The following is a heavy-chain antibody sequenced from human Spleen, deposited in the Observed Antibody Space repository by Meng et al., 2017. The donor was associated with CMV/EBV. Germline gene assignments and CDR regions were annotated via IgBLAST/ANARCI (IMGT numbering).Heavy chain of an antibody. V-gene: IGHV1-3*02. CDR2: SNAGNGNT. CDR3: ARGRVKDYPLTF. J-gene: IGHJ4*02. Sequence: ASVKVSCKASGYTFTSYAMHWVRQAPGQSLEWMGWSNAGNGNTKYSQEFQGRVTITRDTSASTAYMELSSLRSDDTAIYYCARGRVKDYPLTFWGQGTLVTVSS. CDR1: GYTFTSYA. D-gene: IGHD2-15*01.